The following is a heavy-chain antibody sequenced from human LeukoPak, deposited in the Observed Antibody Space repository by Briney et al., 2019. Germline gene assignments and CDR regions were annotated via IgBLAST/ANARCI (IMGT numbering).Heavy chain of an antibody. CDR1: GHSISSGYY. J-gene: IGHJ4*02. CDR2: IYHSGST. CDR3: AREYSSSSEVDY. V-gene: IGHV4-38-2*02. D-gene: IGHD6-6*01. Sequence: SETLSLTCAVSGHSISSGYYWGWIRQPPGKGLEWIANIYHSGSTYYNPSLKSRITISVDTSKNQFSLKLNSVTAADTAVYYCAREYSSSSEVDYWGQGTLVTVSS.